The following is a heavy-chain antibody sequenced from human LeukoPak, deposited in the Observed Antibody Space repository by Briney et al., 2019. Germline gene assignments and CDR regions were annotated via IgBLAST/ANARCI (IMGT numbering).Heavy chain of an antibody. J-gene: IGHJ1*01. Sequence: GGSLRLSCTASGFTFSAYALHWVRQAPGKGLEWVAVISRDENNYYYAESVKGRFSISRDDSKNTLVLQMNSLTTEDAGVYFCARARTGSYYSPFEYWGPGTLVTVSS. V-gene: IGHV3-30*04. CDR2: ISRDENNY. CDR1: GFTFSAYA. D-gene: IGHD1-26*01. CDR3: ARARTGSYYSPFEY.